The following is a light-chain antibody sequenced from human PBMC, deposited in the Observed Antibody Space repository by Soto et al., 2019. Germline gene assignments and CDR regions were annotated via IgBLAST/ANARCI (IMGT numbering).Light chain of an antibody. V-gene: IGKV3-11*01. J-gene: IGKJ4*01. CDR3: QQRDSWPLT. Sequence: EIVLTQSPATLSLSPGERATLSCRASQSVGRTLAWFQQKPGQAPRLLIYDASNRATGIPARFTGSGSGTDFTLTIRSLDPEDLAIYYCQQRDSWPLTFGGGTKVEIK. CDR1: QSVGRT. CDR2: DAS.